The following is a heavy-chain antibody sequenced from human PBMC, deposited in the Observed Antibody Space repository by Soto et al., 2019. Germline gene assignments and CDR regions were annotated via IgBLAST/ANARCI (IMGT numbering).Heavy chain of an antibody. CDR1: GGTFSSYA. D-gene: IGHD3-16*01. CDR2: IIPIFGTA. Sequence: SVKVSCKASGGTFSSYAISWVRQAPGQGLEWMGGIIPIFGTADYAQKFQGRVTITADESTSTAYMELSSLRSEDTAVYYCAGADGGLYYYYYYGMDVWGQGTTVTVSS. V-gene: IGHV1-69*13. CDR3: AGADGGLYYYYYYGMDV. J-gene: IGHJ6*02.